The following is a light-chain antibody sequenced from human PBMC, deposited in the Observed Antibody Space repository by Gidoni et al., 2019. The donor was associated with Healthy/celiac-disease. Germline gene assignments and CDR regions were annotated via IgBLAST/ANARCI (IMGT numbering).Light chain of an antibody. J-gene: IGKJ1*01. CDR1: QSVSSY. CDR2: DAS. Sequence: EIVLTPSPATLSFSPGERATLSCRASQSVSSYLAWYHQKPGQAPRLLIYDASNRATGIPARFSGSGSGTDFTLTISSLEPEDFAVYYCQQRSNWPRTFGQGTKVEIK. CDR3: QQRSNWPRT. V-gene: IGKV3-11*01.